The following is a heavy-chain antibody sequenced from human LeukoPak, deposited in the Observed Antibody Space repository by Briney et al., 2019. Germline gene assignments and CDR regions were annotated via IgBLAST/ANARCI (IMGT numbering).Heavy chain of an antibody. Sequence: GASVKVSCKASGYTFTSYGISWVRQAPGQGLEWVGWISAYNGNTNYAQKFRGRVTMTPDTSTSTAYMELRSLRSDDTAVYYCASLKTDGYFDYWGQGTLVTVSS. D-gene: IGHD5-24*01. V-gene: IGHV1-18*01. CDR3: ASLKTDGYFDY. J-gene: IGHJ4*02. CDR2: ISAYNGNT. CDR1: GYTFTSYG.